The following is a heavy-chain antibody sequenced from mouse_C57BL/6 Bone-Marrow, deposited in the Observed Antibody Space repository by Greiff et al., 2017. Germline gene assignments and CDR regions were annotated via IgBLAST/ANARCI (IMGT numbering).Heavy chain of an antibody. CDR3: ARLVMITTRRTFAY. J-gene: IGHJ3*01. Sequence: EVMLVESGGGLVQPGGSLKLSCAASGFTFSDYGMAWVRQAPRKGPEWVAFISNLAYSIYYADTVTGRFTISRENAKNTLYLEMSSLRSEDTAMYYCARLVMITTRRTFAYWGQGTLVTVSA. CDR2: ISNLAYSI. D-gene: IGHD2-4*01. V-gene: IGHV5-15*04. CDR1: GFTFSDYG.